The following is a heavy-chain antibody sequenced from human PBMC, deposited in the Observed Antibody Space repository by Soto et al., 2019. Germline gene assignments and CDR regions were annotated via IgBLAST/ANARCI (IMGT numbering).Heavy chain of an antibody. CDR3: ARARTGKGSFDP. CDR2: INHSGST. D-gene: IGHD1-26*01. CDR1: GGSFSGYY. V-gene: IGHV4-34*01. J-gene: IGHJ5*02. Sequence: PSETLSLTCAVYGGSFSGYYWSWIRQPPGKGLEWIGEINHSGSTNYNPSLKSRVTISVDTSKNQFSLKLGSVTAADTAVYYCARARTGKGSFDPWGQGTLVTVSS.